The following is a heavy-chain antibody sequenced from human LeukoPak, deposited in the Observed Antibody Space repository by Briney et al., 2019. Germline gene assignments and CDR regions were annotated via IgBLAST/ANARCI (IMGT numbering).Heavy chain of an antibody. D-gene: IGHD2-21*02. CDR2: ISYDGSNK. CDR3: ARDDSWAFDY. V-gene: IGHV3-30*03. CDR1: GFTFSDYG. Sequence: QPGGSLRLSCAASGFTFSDYGMHWVRQAPGKGLEWVTVISYDGSNKYYADSVKGRFTISRDNSKNTLYLQMNSLRAEDTAVYYCARDDSWAFDYWGQGTLVTVSS. J-gene: IGHJ4*02.